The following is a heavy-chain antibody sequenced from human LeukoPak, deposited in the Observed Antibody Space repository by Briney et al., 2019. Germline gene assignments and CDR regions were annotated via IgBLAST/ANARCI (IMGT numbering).Heavy chain of an antibody. CDR3: ARAIDSPYGYFDY. CDR2: IYYSGST. D-gene: IGHD4-17*01. V-gene: IGHV4-59*08. CDR1: GGSISSYY. Sequence: TSETLSLTCTVSGGSISSYYWSWIRQPPGKGLEWIGYIYYSGSTNYNPSLKGRVTISVDTSKNQFSLKLSSVTAADTAVYYCARAIDSPYGYFDYWGQGTLVTVSS. J-gene: IGHJ4*02.